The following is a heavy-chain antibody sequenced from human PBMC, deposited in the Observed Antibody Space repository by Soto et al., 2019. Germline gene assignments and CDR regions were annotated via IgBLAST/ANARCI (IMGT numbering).Heavy chain of an antibody. Sequence: SETLSLTCIVSGGSVSSSNCWSFVRQPPGKGLEWIGEIYHSGSTTYDPSLKSRATISVDKSENQFSLRLKSVTAADTAVYYCASVGSDYDNSGYYLPWGPGTLVTVSS. D-gene: IGHD3-22*01. CDR3: ASVGSDYDNSGYYLP. J-gene: IGHJ5*02. V-gene: IGHV4-4*02. CDR1: GGSVSSSNC. CDR2: IYHSGST.